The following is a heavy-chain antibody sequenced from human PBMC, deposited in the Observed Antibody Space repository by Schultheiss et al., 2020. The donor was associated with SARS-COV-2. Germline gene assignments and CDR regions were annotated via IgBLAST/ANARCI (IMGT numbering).Heavy chain of an antibody. Sequence: GGSLRLSCAASGFTVSSNYMSWVRQAPGKGLEWVSYISNSGSTIYYADSVKGRFTISRDNAKNSLYLQMNSLRAEDTAVYYCARSYCTNGVCYTPYYGMDVWGQGTTVTVSS. D-gene: IGHD2-8*01. CDR3: ARSYCTNGVCYTPYYGMDV. CDR1: GFTVSSNY. CDR2: ISNSGSTI. V-gene: IGHV3-11*04. J-gene: IGHJ6*02.